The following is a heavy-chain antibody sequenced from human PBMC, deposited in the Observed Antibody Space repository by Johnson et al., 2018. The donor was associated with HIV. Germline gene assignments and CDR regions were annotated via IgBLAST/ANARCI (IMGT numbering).Heavy chain of an antibody. Sequence: QVQLVESGGGVVQPGRSLTLSCAASGFTLSNYGMHWVRQAPGKGLEWVAMMWYDGSQKGYAESVKGRFTISRDNSKNMVYLQMSNLRAEDTALYYCTRDRRQIWSYVGTFDIWGQGTMVTVSS. D-gene: IGHD3-16*01. CDR2: MWYDGSQK. CDR1: GFTLSNYG. V-gene: IGHV3-30*19. CDR3: TRDRRQIWSYVGTFDI. J-gene: IGHJ3*02.